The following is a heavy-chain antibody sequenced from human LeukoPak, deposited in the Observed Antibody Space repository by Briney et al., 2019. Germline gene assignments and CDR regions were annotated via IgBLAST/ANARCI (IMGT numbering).Heavy chain of an antibody. D-gene: IGHD5-12*01. Sequence: SETLSLTCTVSGGSISSYYWSWIRQPPGKGLEWIGYIYYSGSTNYNPSLKSRVTISVDTSKNQFSLKLSSVTAADTAVYYCARGGGNSGYDPLDYWGQGTLVTVSS. CDR2: IYYSGST. J-gene: IGHJ4*02. CDR1: GGSISSYY. V-gene: IGHV4-59*01. CDR3: ARGGGNSGYDPLDY.